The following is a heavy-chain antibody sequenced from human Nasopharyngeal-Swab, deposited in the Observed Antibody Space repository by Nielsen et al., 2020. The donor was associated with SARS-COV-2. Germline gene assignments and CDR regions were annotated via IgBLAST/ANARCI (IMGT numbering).Heavy chain of an antibody. J-gene: IGHJ5*02. D-gene: IGHD5-24*01. CDR1: GFTFSNSW. V-gene: IGHV3-7*01. CDR3: ARSRGDRGWFDP. CDR2: IKQAGSEK. Sequence: GESLKISCAASGFTFSNSWMSWVRQAPGKGLEWVANIKQAGSEKYYVDSVKGRFTISRDNAKNSLYLQMNSLRAEDTAVYYCARSRGDRGWFDPWGQGTLVTVSS.